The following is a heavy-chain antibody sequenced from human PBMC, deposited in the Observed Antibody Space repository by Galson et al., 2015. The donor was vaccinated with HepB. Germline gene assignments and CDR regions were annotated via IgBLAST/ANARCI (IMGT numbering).Heavy chain of an antibody. J-gene: IGHJ3*02. CDR2: IKSKPDGGTA. D-gene: IGHD4-17*01. CDR1: GFTFNNAW. CDR3: ATDATVPKAFDI. Sequence: SLRLSCAASGFTFNNAWMTWVRQAPGKGLEWIGRIKSKPDGGTANYAAPVKDRFTISRDDSENTLYLQMNSLKTEDTAVYYCATDATVPKAFDIWGQGTLVTVSS. V-gene: IGHV3-15*01.